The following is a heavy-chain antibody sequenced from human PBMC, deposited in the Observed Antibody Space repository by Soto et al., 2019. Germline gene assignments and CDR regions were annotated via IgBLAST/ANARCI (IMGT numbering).Heavy chain of an antibody. Sequence: QVQLVESGGGVVQPGRSLRLSCAASGFTFSSYAMHWVRQAPGKGLEWVAVISYDGSNKYYADSVKGRFTISRDNSKNTLYLQMKSLRAEDTAVYYCARVGETGYYYYGMDVWGQGTTVTVSS. CDR2: ISYDGSNK. CDR3: ARVGETGYYYYGMDV. V-gene: IGHV3-30-3*01. CDR1: GFTFSSYA. J-gene: IGHJ6*02.